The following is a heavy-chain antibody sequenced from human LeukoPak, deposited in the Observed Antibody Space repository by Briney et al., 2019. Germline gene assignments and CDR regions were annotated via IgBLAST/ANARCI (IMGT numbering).Heavy chain of an antibody. CDR2: ISSNGGST. D-gene: IGHD6-19*01. Sequence: PGGSLRLSCSASGFTFSSYAMHWVRQAPGKGLEYVSAISSNGGSTYYADSVKGRFTISRDNSKNTLYLQMSSLRAEDTAVYYCVKDYSSGWPYYYYYGMDVWGRGTTVTVSS. J-gene: IGHJ6*02. CDR1: GFTFSSYA. V-gene: IGHV3-64D*09. CDR3: VKDYSSGWPYYYYYGMDV.